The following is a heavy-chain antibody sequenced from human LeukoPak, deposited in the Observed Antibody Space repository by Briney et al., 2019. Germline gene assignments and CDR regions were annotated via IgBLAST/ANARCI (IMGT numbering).Heavy chain of an antibody. CDR2: IIPIFGTA. CDR3: ARETTVIASAPYYYYYYMDV. D-gene: IGHD4-11*01. CDR1: GGAFSSYA. V-gene: IGHV1-69*13. Sequence: SVKVSCKASGGAFSSYAISWVRQAPGQGLEWLGGIIPIFGTANYAQKFQGRVTITADESTGTAYMELSSLRSEDTAVYYCARETTVIASAPYYYYYYMDVWGKGTTVTVSS. J-gene: IGHJ6*03.